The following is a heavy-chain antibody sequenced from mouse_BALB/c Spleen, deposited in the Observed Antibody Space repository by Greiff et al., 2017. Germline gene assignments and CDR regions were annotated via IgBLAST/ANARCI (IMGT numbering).Heavy chain of an antibody. CDR2: INPSNGRT. D-gene: IGHD2-1*01. CDR1: GYTFTSYW. V-gene: IGHV1S81*02. Sequence: VQLQQPGAELVKPGASVKLSCKASGYTFTSYWMHWVKQRPGQGLEWIGEINPSNGRTNYNEKFKSKATLTVDKSSSTAYMQLSSLTSEDSAVYDCARGYGNPYYARDYWGQGTSVTVSS. J-gene: IGHJ4*01. CDR3: ARGYGNPYYARDY.